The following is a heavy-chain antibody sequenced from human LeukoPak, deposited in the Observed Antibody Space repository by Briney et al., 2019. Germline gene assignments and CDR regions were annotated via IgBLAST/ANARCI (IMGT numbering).Heavy chain of an antibody. D-gene: IGHD3-3*01. V-gene: IGHV1-69*04. CDR3: ARESMTGYDFWSGYYPRDFDY. CDR1: GGTFSSHA. Sequence: ASVKVSCKASGGTFSSHAISWVRQAPGQGLEWMGRIIPILGIANYAQKFQGRVTITADKSTSTAYMELSSLRSEDTAVYYCARESMTGYDFWSGYYPRDFDYWGQGTLVTVSS. J-gene: IGHJ4*02. CDR2: IIPILGIA.